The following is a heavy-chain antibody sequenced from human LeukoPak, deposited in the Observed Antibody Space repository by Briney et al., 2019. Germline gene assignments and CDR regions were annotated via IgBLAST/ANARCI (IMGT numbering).Heavy chain of an antibody. CDR1: GFSVSTSG. CDR2: ISVEGESA. CDR3: AQGYSSGWYPH. J-gene: IGHJ4*02. V-gene: IGHV3-23*01. Sequence: GGSLRLSCTVSGFSVSTSGMSWVRQAQGKGLQTISAISVEGESAYYADSVEGRFTISRDNSKNTLYLQMNSLRVEDTAVYYCAQGYSSGWYPHWGQGSLVSVSS. D-gene: IGHD6-19*01.